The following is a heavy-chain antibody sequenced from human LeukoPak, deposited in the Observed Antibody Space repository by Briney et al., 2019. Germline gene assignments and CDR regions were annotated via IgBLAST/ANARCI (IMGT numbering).Heavy chain of an antibody. D-gene: IGHD6-19*01. Sequence: GGSLRLSCAASGFTFSSYVMHWVRQAPGKGLEWVAIISYDGSNEYYADSVKGRFTISRDNSKNTLYLQMNSLRAEDTAVYYCAKYRGRGIAVADNDYWGQGTLVTVPS. CDR3: AKYRGRGIAVADNDY. CDR2: ISYDGSNE. CDR1: GFTFSSYV. V-gene: IGHV3-30*04. J-gene: IGHJ4*02.